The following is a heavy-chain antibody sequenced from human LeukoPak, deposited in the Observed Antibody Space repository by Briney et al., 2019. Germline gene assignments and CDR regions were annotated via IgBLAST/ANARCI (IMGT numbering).Heavy chain of an antibody. D-gene: IGHD3-10*01. Sequence: GGSLRLSCAASGFTFSSYAMSWVRQAPGKGLEWVANIKQDGSEKYYVDSVKGRFTISRDNAKNSLYLQMNSLRAEDTAVYYCARGLFGIQHWGQGTLVTVSS. V-gene: IGHV3-7*01. CDR2: IKQDGSEK. CDR3: ARGLFGIQH. CDR1: GFTFSSYA. J-gene: IGHJ1*01.